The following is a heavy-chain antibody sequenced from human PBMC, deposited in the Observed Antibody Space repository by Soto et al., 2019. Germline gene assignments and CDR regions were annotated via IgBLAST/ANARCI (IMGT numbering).Heavy chain of an antibody. CDR1: GGTVSSYA. CDR2: IIPIFGTA. V-gene: IGHV1-69*13. J-gene: IGHJ5*02. Sequence: SVKASCKASGGTVSSYAISWLGQAPGQGLEWMGGIIPIFGTANYAQKFQGRVTITADESTSTAYMELSSLRSEDTAVYYCARDPQMTDNWFDPWGQGTLVTVSS. CDR3: ARDPQMTDNWFDP.